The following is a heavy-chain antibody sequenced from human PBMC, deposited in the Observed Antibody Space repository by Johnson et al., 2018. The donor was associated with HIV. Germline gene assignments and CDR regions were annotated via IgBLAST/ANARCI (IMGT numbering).Heavy chain of an antibody. Sequence: QVLLVESGGGVVQPGRSLRLSCAASGFTFSDYAMHWVRQAPGKGLEWVAVISYDGTNKYYADSAKGRFTISRDNSRNTLFLQMNSLRVEDTAAYYCARGVKQQLSVVDAFGIWGQGTMVTVSS. CDR3: ARGVKQQLSVVDAFGI. V-gene: IGHV3-30*04. J-gene: IGHJ3*02. D-gene: IGHD6-13*01. CDR1: GFTFSDYA. CDR2: ISYDGTNK.